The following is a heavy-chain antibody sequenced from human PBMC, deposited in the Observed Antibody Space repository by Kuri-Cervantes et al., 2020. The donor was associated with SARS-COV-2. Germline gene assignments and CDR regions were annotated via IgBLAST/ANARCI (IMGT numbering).Heavy chain of an antibody. CDR3: ARLVRDMATFDI. V-gene: IGHV3-11*04. Sequence: GESLKISCAASGFTFSDFYMSWIRQAPGKGLEWVSYISGSSSTIYYADSVKGRFTISRDNAKNSLYLQMNSLRAEDTAVYYCARLVRDMATFDIWGPGTMVTVSS. CDR1: GFTFSDFY. J-gene: IGHJ3*02. D-gene: IGHD3-10*01. CDR2: ISGSSSTI.